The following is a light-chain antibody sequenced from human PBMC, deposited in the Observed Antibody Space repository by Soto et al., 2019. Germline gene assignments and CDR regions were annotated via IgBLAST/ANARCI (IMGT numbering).Light chain of an antibody. CDR3: QQYGSSPAIT. CDR1: QSLTSNY. J-gene: IGKJ5*01. V-gene: IGKV3-20*01. CDR2: GAS. Sequence: DIVLTQSPGTLSLSPGERATLACRASQSLTSNYLAWYQQKPGQAPSLLIYGASSRATGIPDRVSGSGSGTDFTLTISRLEPEDFAVFYCQQYGSSPAITFGQGTRLEIK.